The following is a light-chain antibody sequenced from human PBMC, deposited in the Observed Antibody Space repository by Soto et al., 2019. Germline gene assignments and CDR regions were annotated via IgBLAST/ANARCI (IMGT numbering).Light chain of an antibody. Sequence: DIQMTQSPSSLSASVGDRVTITCRASQSISSYLNSYQQKPGKAPKLLIYAASSLQSGVPSRFSGSGSGTDFTLTISSLQPEDFATYYCQQSYSTSITFGQGTRLEIK. CDR2: AAS. J-gene: IGKJ5*01. CDR1: QSISSY. CDR3: QQSYSTSIT. V-gene: IGKV1-39*01.